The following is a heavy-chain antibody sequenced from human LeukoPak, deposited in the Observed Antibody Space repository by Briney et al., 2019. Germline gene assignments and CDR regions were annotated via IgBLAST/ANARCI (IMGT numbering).Heavy chain of an antibody. CDR3: ARVPRITIFGVVTDFDY. V-gene: IGHV1-8*02. J-gene: IGHJ4*02. D-gene: IGHD3-3*01. Sequence: ASVKVSCKASGGTFSSYAISWVRQATGQGLEWMGWMNPNSGNTGYAQKFQGRVTMTRNTSISTAYMELSSLRSEDTAVYYCARVPRITIFGVVTDFDYWGQGTLVTVSS. CDR1: GGTFSSYA. CDR2: MNPNSGNT.